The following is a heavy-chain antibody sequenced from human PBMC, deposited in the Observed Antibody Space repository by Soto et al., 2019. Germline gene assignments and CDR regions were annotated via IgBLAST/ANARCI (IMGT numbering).Heavy chain of an antibody. CDR1: GGSTSRYF. CDR3: ARAGTAMVTLVY. J-gene: IGHJ4*02. V-gene: IGHV4-59*01. CDR2: IYYTGST. Sequence: QVQLQESGPGLVKPSETLSLTCTVSGGSTSRYFWSWIRQPPGKGLEWIGYIYYTGSTNYNPSLKSRVTISVDTSKNQFSLKLSSVTAADTAVYYCARAGTAMVTLVYWGQGTLVTVSS. D-gene: IGHD5-18*01.